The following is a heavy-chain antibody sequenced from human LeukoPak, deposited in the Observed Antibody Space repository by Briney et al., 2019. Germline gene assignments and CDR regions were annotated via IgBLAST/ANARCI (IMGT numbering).Heavy chain of an antibody. J-gene: IGHJ4*02. V-gene: IGHV3-23*01. CDR1: GFTFSSYA. Sequence: AGGSLRLSCAASGFTFSSYAMSWVRQAPGKGLEWVSAISGSGGSTYYADSVKGRFTISRDNSKNTLYLQMSGLRAEDTAVYYCARSVASTVRGVGYWGQGTLVTVSS. D-gene: IGHD3-10*01. CDR2: ISGSGGST. CDR3: ARSVASTVRGVGY.